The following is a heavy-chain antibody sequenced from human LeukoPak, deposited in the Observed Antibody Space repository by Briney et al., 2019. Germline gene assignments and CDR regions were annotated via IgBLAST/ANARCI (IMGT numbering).Heavy chain of an antibody. CDR3: ARDKRLVVPAAMTYYYGMDV. CDR1: GGSISSGGYY. D-gene: IGHD2-2*01. J-gene: IGHJ6*02. CDR2: IYYSGST. V-gene: IGHV4-31*11. Sequence: PSETLSLTCGVSGGSISSGGYYWSWIRQHPGKGLEWIGCIYYSGSTYYNPSLKSRVTISVDTSKNQFSLKLSSVTAADTAVYYCARDKRLVVPAAMTYYYGMDVWGQGTTVTVSS.